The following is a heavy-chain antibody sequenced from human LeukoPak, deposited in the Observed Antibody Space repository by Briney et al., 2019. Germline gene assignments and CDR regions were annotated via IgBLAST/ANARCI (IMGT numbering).Heavy chain of an antibody. Sequence: GGSLRLSRAASGFTFSSYSMNWVRQAPGKGLEWVSSISSSSSYIYYADSVKGRFTISRDNAKNSLYLQMNSLRAEDTAVYYCASFIAAAGFDYWGQGTLVTVSS. CDR1: GFTFSSYS. CDR3: ASFIAAAGFDY. D-gene: IGHD6-13*01. V-gene: IGHV3-21*01. CDR2: ISSSSSYI. J-gene: IGHJ4*02.